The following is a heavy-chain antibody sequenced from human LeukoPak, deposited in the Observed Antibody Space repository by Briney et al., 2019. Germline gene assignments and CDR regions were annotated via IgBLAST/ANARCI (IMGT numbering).Heavy chain of an antibody. CDR2: ISSSGSTI. V-gene: IGHV3-11*04. CDR3: ARDGQYYDILTGTNWGAFDI. J-gene: IGHJ3*02. CDR1: GFTFSDYY. Sequence: PGGSLRLSCAASGFTFSDYYMSWIRQAPGKGLEWVSYISSSGSTIYYADSVKGRFTISRDNAKNSLYLQMNSLRAEDTAVYYCARDGQYYDILTGTNWGAFDIWGQGTMVTVSS. D-gene: IGHD3-9*01.